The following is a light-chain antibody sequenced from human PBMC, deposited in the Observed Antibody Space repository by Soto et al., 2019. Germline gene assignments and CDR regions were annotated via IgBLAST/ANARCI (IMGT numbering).Light chain of an antibody. CDR1: SSDVGGYNY. V-gene: IGLV2-8*01. CDR2: EVN. Sequence: QSALTQPPSASGSPGQSVTISYTGTSSDVGGYNYVSWYQQHPGKAPKLMIYEVNKRPSGVPDRFSGSKSGNTASLTVSGLQAEDEADYYCNSYAGSPYVFGTGTMVTVL. CDR3: NSYAGSPYV. J-gene: IGLJ1*01.